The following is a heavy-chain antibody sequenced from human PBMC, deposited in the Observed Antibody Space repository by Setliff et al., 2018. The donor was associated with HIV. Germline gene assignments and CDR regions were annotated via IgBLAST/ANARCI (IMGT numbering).Heavy chain of an antibody. D-gene: IGHD1-20*01. Sequence: PSETLSLTCAVYRGSFSHYYWTWIRQSPGKGLEWIAEINQERTTFYNPSLKSRFTMSLDTSRNEVSLRLSSVTAADTATYFCARVRFNFDNVRCFDLWGPGTLVTVSS. J-gene: IGHJ2*01. CDR1: RGSFSHYY. V-gene: IGHV4-34*01. CDR2: INQERTT. CDR3: ARVRFNFDNVRCFDL.